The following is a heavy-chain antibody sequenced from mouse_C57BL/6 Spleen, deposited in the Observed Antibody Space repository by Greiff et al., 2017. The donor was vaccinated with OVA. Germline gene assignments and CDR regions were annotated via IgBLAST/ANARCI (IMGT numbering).Heavy chain of an antibody. Sequence: QVQLQQPGAELVKPGASVKLSCKASGYTFTSYWMHWVKQRPGQGLEWIGMIHPNSGSTNYNEKFKSKATLTVDKSSSTAYMQLSSLTSEDSAVYYCARYYGSSYYFDVWGTGTTVTVSS. D-gene: IGHD1-1*01. V-gene: IGHV1-64*01. J-gene: IGHJ1*03. CDR2: IHPNSGST. CDR1: GYTFTSYW. CDR3: ARYYGSSYYFDV.